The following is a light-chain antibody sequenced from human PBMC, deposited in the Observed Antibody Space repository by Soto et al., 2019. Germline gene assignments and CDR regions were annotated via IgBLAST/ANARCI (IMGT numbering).Light chain of an antibody. V-gene: IGKV1-39*01. Sequence: DIQMTQSPSSLSASVGDRVTITCRASQSISSFLNWYQKKPGKAPKLLIYAASSLQSGVPSRFSGSGSGTDFTLTISSLQPVDFATYYCQQSYCTPRPFCQGPKLDI. CDR1: QSISSF. CDR3: QQSYCTPRP. J-gene: IGKJ1*01. CDR2: AAS.